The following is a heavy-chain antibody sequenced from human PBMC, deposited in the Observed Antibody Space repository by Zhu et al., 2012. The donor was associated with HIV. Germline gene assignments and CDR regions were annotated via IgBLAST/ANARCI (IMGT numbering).Heavy chain of an antibody. V-gene: IGHV4-4*09. CDR2: IYSSESS. CDR3: ARGQANFDY. J-gene: IGHJ4*02. Sequence: QVQLQESGPGLMKPSETLSLTCTVSGDSISNYYWSWIRQPPGKGLEWIGYIYSSESSNYNPSLESRVTISLDTSRKQFSLKLTSVTAADTAIYYCARGQANFDYWGQGXLVAVSS. CDR1: GDSISNYY.